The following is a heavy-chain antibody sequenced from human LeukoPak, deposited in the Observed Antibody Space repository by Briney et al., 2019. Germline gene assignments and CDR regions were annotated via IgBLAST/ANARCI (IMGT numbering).Heavy chain of an antibody. J-gene: IGHJ4*02. Sequence: GGSLRLSCAASGFTFDDYGMSWVRLAPGKGLEWVSVIYSGGSTYYADSVKGRFTISRDNSKNTLYLQMNSLRAEDTAVYYCARENKAVAAHYFDYWGQGTLVTVSS. CDR2: IYSGGST. V-gene: IGHV3-66*01. D-gene: IGHD6-19*01. CDR3: ARENKAVAAHYFDY. CDR1: GFTFDDYG.